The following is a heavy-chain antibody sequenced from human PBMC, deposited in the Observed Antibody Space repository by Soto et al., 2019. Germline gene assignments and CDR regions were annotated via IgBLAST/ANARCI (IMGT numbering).Heavy chain of an antibody. CDR1: GGSISSGGYS. CDR2: IYHSGST. J-gene: IGHJ4*02. CDR3: ASFNYYGSGSYYHDY. D-gene: IGHD3-10*01. V-gene: IGHV4-30-2*01. Sequence: SETLSLTCAVSGGSISSGGYSWSWIRQPPGKGLEWIGYIYHSGSTYYNPSLKSRVTISVDRSKNQFSLKLSSVTAADTAVYYCASFNYYGSGSYYHDYWGQGTLVTVSS.